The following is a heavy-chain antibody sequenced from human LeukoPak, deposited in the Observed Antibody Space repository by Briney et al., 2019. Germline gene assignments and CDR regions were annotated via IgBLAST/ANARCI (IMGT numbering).Heavy chain of an antibody. D-gene: IGHD1-26*01. CDR3: AREPGGSYFEIVGSFDY. J-gene: IGHJ4*02. CDR1: GGSISSYY. CDR2: MYSSGS. Sequence: ASETLSLTCTVSGGSISSYYLSWIRQTAGKGLEWIGRMYSSGSNYNPSLKSGVTMSIDTSTNQLSLKLSSVTAADTAVYYCAREPGGSYFEIVGSFDYWGQGTLVTVSS. V-gene: IGHV4-4*07.